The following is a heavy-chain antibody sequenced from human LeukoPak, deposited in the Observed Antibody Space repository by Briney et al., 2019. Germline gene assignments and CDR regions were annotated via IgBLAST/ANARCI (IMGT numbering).Heavy chain of an antibody. Sequence: GGSLRLSCAASGFTFSSYAMHWVRQAPGKGLEWVAVISYDGSNKYYADSVKGRFTISRDNSKNTLYPQMNSLRAEDTAVYYCARDAVLLWFGELLPSVYYYYMDVWGEGTTVTVSS. CDR3: ARDAVLLWFGELLPSVYYYYMDV. CDR1: GFTFSSYA. D-gene: IGHD3-10*01. J-gene: IGHJ6*03. V-gene: IGHV3-30*04. CDR2: ISYDGSNK.